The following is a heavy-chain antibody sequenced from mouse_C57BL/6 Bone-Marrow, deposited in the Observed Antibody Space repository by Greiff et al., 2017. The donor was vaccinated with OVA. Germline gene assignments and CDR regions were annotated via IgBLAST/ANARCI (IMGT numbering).Heavy chain of an antibody. V-gene: IGHV3-6*01. CDR3: AREAHGGFAY. D-gene: IGHD1-3*01. CDR2: ISYDGSN. CDR1: GYSITSGYY. Sequence: VQLKESGPGLVKPSQSLSLTCSVTGYSITSGYYWNWIRQFPGNKLEWMGYISYDGSNNYNPSLKNRISITRDTSKNQFFLKLNSVTTEDTATYYCAREAHGGFAYWGQGTLVTVSA. J-gene: IGHJ3*01.